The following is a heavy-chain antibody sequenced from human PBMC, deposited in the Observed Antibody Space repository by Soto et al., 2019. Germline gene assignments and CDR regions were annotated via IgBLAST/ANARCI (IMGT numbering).Heavy chain of an antibody. V-gene: IGHV3-7*04. D-gene: IGHD6-25*01. CDR1: GFTFSSNW. Sequence: EVQLVESGGDLVQPGGSLRLSCAASGFTFSSNWMSWVRQAAGQGLEWVANVNQDGSGRYYVDSVKGRFTISRDNAKNSLYLQINNLRAEDTAVYYCARDTGYTSGWGYWGEGTLVIVSS. CDR2: VNQDGSGR. J-gene: IGHJ4*02. CDR3: ARDTGYTSGWGY.